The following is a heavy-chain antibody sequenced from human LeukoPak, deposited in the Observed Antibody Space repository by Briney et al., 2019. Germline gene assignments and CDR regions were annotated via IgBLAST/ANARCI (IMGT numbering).Heavy chain of an antibody. CDR2: ISGSGGST. CDR3: AKDREQCLEPYYFDY. CDR1: GFTFSSYA. Sequence: GGSLRLSCAASGFTFSSYAMSWVRQAPGKGLEWVSAISGSGGSTYYADSVKGRFTISRDNSKNTLYLQMNSLRAEDTAVYYCAKDREQCLEPYYFDYWGQGTLVTVSS. J-gene: IGHJ4*02. V-gene: IGHV3-23*01. D-gene: IGHD6-19*01.